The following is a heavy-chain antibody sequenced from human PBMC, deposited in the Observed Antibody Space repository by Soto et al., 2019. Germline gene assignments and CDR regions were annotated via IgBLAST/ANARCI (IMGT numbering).Heavy chain of an antibody. V-gene: IGHV4-34*02. J-gene: IGHJ4*02. CDR3: ARGGDWATY. Sequence: QVQLQQWGAGLLKPSETLSLTCAVYGGSFSGYYWSWIRQPPGKGLEWIGEINHSGTTSYNPSLKSRVTISVDTSQNQFPLKLNSVTAADTAVYYCARGGDWATYWGQGTLVTVSS. CDR1: GGSFSGYY. D-gene: IGHD3-10*01. CDR2: INHSGTT.